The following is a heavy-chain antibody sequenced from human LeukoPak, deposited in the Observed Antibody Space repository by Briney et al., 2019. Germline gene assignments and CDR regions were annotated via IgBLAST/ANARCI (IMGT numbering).Heavy chain of an antibody. V-gene: IGHV3-23*01. Sequence: SGGSLRLSCAASGFTFSSYATTWVRQAPGKGLEWLSGISGSGGNTNYADSVQGRFTISRDNSKNTMYLQMSSLRAGDTAVYYCAKPRHSSSWYYFDSWGQGTLVTVSS. CDR2: ISGSGGNT. CDR1: GFTFSSYA. J-gene: IGHJ4*02. CDR3: AKPRHSSSWYYFDS. D-gene: IGHD6-13*01.